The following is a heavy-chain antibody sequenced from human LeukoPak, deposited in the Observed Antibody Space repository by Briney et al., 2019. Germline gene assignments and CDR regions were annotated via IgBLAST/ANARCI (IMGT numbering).Heavy chain of an antibody. D-gene: IGHD6-13*01. CDR1: GFTFSSYG. Sequence: GGSLRLSCAASGFTFSSYGMHWVRQAPGKGLEWVAFIRYDGSNKYYADSVKGRFTISRDNSKNTLYLQMNSLRAEDTAVYYCAKGIAAAGDLFDYWGQGTLVTVSS. CDR2: IRYDGSNK. CDR3: AKGIAAAGDLFDY. J-gene: IGHJ4*02. V-gene: IGHV3-30*02.